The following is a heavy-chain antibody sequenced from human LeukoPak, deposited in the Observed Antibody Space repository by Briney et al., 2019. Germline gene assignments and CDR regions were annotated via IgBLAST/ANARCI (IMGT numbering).Heavy chain of an antibody. V-gene: IGHV4-30-2*01. Sequence: SETLSLTRTVSGGSISSGGYYWSWIRQPPGKGLEWIGYIYHSGSTYYNPSLKSRVTISVDRSKNQFSLKLSSVTAADTAVYYCARVDSGSYSPTYFDYWGQGTLVTVSS. J-gene: IGHJ4*02. D-gene: IGHD1-26*01. CDR2: IYHSGST. CDR1: GGSISSGGYY. CDR3: ARVDSGSYSPTYFDY.